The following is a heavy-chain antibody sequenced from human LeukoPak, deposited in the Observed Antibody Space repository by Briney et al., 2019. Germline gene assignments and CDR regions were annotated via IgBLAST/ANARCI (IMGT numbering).Heavy chain of an antibody. CDR3: ARDYVFAFDY. J-gene: IGHJ4*02. CDR2: ISHSGSAE. D-gene: IGHD3-10*02. Sequence: GGSLRLSCAASGFSFGTYSMNWVRQAPGKGLEWISYISHSGSAEHYTDSVKGRFTISRDNGRNALYLQMNSLRAEDTAVYFCARDYVFAFDYWSQGTLVTVSS. CDR1: GFSFGTYS. V-gene: IGHV3-48*01.